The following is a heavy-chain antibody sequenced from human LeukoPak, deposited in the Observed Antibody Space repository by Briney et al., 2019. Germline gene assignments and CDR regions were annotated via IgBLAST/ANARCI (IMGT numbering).Heavy chain of an antibody. CDR2: INHSGST. CDR3: ARGGHSSSWYYSL. D-gene: IGHD6-13*01. J-gene: IGHJ4*02. Sequence: SSETLSLTCAVYGGSFSGYYWSWIRQPPGKGLEWIGEINHSGSTNYNPSLKSRVTISVDTSKNQFSLKLSSVTAADTAVYYCARGGHSSSWYYSLWGQGTLVTVSS. CDR1: GGSFSGYY. V-gene: IGHV4-34*01.